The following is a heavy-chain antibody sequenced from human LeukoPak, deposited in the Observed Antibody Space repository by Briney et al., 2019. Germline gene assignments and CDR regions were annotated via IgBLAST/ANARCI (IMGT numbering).Heavy chain of an antibody. Sequence: GGSLRLSCEVSGFTFSSYSMNWVRQAPGKGLEWVSSIGSSSSYIYYADSVKGRFTISRDNAKNSLYLQMNSLRAEDTAVYYCAREPVTGSVDWGQGTLVTVSS. D-gene: IGHD4-17*01. CDR3: AREPVTGSVD. CDR1: GFTFSSYS. J-gene: IGHJ4*02. V-gene: IGHV3-21*01. CDR2: IGSSSSYI.